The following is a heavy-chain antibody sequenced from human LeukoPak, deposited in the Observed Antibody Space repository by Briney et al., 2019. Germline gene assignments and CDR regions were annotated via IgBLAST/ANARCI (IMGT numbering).Heavy chain of an antibody. Sequence: SETLSLTCTVSGGSISSYYWSWIRQPPGKGLEWIGYIYYSGSTNYNPSLKSRVTISVDTSMNQFSLKLSSVAAADTAVYYCARVTAVYYGMDVWGQGTTVTVSS. D-gene: IGHD6-19*01. J-gene: IGHJ6*02. CDR2: IYYSGST. CDR3: ARVTAVYYGMDV. V-gene: IGHV4-59*01. CDR1: GGSISSYY.